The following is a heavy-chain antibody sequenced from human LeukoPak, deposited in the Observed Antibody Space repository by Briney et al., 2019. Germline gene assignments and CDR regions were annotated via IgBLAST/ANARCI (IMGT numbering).Heavy chain of an antibody. Sequence: PSETLPLTCAVYGGSFSGYYWSWIRQPPGKGLEWIGEINHSGSTNYNPSLKSRVTISVDTSKNQFSLKLSSVTAADTAVYYCASPYCSSTSCYFAFDIWGQGTMVTVSS. CDR3: ASPYCSSTSCYFAFDI. D-gene: IGHD2-2*01. CDR2: INHSGST. CDR1: GGSFSGYY. V-gene: IGHV4-34*01. J-gene: IGHJ3*02.